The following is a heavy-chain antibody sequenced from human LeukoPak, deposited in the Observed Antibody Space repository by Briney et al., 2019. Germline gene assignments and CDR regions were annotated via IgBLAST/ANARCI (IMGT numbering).Heavy chain of an antibody. CDR3: AGGSCYNY. CDR2: ISYDGSNK. J-gene: IGHJ4*02. V-gene: IGHV3-30*03. CDR1: GFTFSSYG. D-gene: IGHD2-15*01. Sequence: RXSCAXSGFTFSSYGMHWVRQAPGKGLEWVAVISYDGSNKYYADSVKGRFTISRDNSKNTLYLQMNSLRAEDTAVYYCAGGSCYNYWGQGTLVTVSS.